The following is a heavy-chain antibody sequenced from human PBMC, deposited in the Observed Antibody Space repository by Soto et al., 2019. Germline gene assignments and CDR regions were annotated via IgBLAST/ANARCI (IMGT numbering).Heavy chain of an antibody. V-gene: IGHV1-46*01. CDR1: GYTFTSYY. D-gene: IGHD6-13*01. CDR2: INPSGGST. J-gene: IGHJ5*02. CDR3: ARDGAAAGTGNWFDP. Sequence: QVQLVQSGAEVKKPGASVKVSCKASGYTFTSYYMHWVRQAPGQGLEWMGIINPSGGSTSYAQKFEVGVTMTRDKSTSTVYRELSSLRSEDPAVYYCARDGAAAGTGNWFDPWGQGTLVTVSS.